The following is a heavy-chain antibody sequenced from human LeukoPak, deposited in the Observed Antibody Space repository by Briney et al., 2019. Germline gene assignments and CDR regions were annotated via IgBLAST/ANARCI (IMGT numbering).Heavy chain of an antibody. CDR3: AKPRAGDRDAFDI. D-gene: IGHD2-21*02. V-gene: IGHV1-2*02. CDR2: INPNSAGT. J-gene: IGHJ3*02. Sequence: ASVKVSCKASGYTFNDYYMHWVRQAPGQGLEWMGWINPNSAGTKYVQQFQGRVTMTRDTSISTAYMELTSLRSDDTAVYYCAKPRAGDRDAFDIWGQGTMVIVSP. CDR1: GYTFNDYY.